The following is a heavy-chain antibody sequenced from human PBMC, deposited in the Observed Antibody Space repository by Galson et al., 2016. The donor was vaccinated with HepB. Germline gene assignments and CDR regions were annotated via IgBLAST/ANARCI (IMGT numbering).Heavy chain of an antibody. J-gene: IGHJ4*02. CDR3: AREYNYGSDY. Sequence: SLRLSCAASGLTFSSYGMNWVRQAPGKGLEWVADIWYDGSGKHYADSVKGRFIISRDNSKNTLHLQMNSLRAEDTAIYYCAREYNYGSDYWGQGALVTVSS. CDR2: IWYDGSGK. V-gene: IGHV3-33*01. CDR1: GLTFSSYG. D-gene: IGHD5-18*01.